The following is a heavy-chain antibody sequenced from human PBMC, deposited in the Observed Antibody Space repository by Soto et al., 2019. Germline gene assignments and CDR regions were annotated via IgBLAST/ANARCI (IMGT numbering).Heavy chain of an antibody. CDR2: IIPNFRTA. CDR3: ASGHLTGTTHRAFEI. J-gene: IGHJ3*02. Sequence: QVQLVQSGAEVKKPGSSVKVSCKASGGTFSSYAISWVRQAPGQGLEWMGGIIPNFRTANYAQKFQRRVTITADQPTSTAYMELSSQRSEDTAVYYCASGHLTGTTHRAFEIWGQGKVVTFSS. V-gene: IGHV1-69*01. CDR1: GGTFSSYA. D-gene: IGHD1-20*01.